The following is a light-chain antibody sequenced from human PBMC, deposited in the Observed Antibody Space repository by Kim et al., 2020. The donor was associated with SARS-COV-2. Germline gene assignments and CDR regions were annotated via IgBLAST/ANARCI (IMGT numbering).Light chain of an antibody. CDR2: CVS. Sequence: LCPAESPALSCKTSQSVITCYLARYQQKPGQAPTLLIYCVSSRATGVPDRFSGSGSGTDFTLTISRLRPEDSAVYYCQHYAGSLLTFGGGTKLEI. V-gene: IGKV3-20*01. J-gene: IGKJ4*01. CDR3: QHYAGSLLT. CDR1: QSVITCY.